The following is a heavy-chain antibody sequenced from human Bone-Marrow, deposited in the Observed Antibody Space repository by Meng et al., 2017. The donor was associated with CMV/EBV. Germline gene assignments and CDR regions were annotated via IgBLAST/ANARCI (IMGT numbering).Heavy chain of an antibody. J-gene: IGHJ6*02. V-gene: IGHV3-21*01. CDR3: ARGNEDTGYGMDV. CDR2: ISRSGNYI. Sequence: GESLKISCAASGFTFSSYNMNWVRQAPGKGLEWVSFISRSGNYIYHADSVKGRLTISRDNAKNSLYLRMNSLRAEDTAVNYWARGNEDTGYGMDVWGQGTTVTVSS. CDR1: GFTFSSYN. D-gene: IGHD2-15*01.